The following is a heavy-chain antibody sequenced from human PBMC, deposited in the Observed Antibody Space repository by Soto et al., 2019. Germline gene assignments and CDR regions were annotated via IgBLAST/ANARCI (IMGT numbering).Heavy chain of an antibody. J-gene: IGHJ4*02. CDR3: ARVPGLELLDY. CDR1: GYTFTGYY. V-gene: IGHV1-2*02. D-gene: IGHD1-7*01. Sequence: QVQLVQSGAEVKKPGASVKVSCKASGYTFTGYYIHWVRQAPGQGLEWVGWINPISGGTNYAQKFQGRVTMTRDTSISTAYMELGRLKSDDTAVYYCARVPGLELLDYWGQGTLVTVSS. CDR2: INPISGGT.